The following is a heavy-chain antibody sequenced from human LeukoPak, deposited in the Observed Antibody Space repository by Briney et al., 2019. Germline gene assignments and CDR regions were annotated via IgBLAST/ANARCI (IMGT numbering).Heavy chain of an antibody. CDR2: ISSSGSTI. V-gene: IGHV3-48*04. D-gene: IGHD6-6*01. CDR1: GFTFSSYA. Sequence: GGSLRLSCAASGFTFSSYAMSWVRQAPGKGLEWVSYISSSGSTIYYADSVKGRFTISRDNAKNSLYLQMNSLRAEDTAVYYCARAEGSSSSFYYYYYYMDVWGKGTTVTVSS. J-gene: IGHJ6*03. CDR3: ARAEGSSSSFYYYYYYMDV.